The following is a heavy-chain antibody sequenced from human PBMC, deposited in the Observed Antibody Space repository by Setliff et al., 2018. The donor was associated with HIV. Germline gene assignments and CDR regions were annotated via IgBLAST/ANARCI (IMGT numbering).Heavy chain of an antibody. CDR1: GYTFSSYD. CDR2: MNPNSGNT. Sequence: GASVKVSCKASGYTFSSYDINWVRQATGQGLEWMGWMNPNSGNTGYAQKFQGRVTTTRDTSISTAYMGLNNLKFEDTAVYYCARARRDSYDRGRRNHYYIDVWGKGTTVTVSS. D-gene: IGHD3-22*01. J-gene: IGHJ6*03. V-gene: IGHV1-8*02. CDR3: ARARRDSYDRGRRNHYYIDV.